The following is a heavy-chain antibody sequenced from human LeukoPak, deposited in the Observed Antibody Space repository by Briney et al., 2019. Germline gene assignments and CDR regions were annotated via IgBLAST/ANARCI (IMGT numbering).Heavy chain of an antibody. J-gene: IGHJ4*02. V-gene: IGHV1-69*06. CDR3: ARGLWFGEFAFDY. D-gene: IGHD3-10*01. CDR1: GGTFSSYA. CDR2: IIPIFGTA. Sequence: ASVKVSCEASGGTFSSYAISWVRQAPGQGLEWMGGIIPIFGTANYAQKFQGRVTITADKSASTAYMELSSLRSEDTAVYYCARGLWFGEFAFDYWGQGTLVTVSS.